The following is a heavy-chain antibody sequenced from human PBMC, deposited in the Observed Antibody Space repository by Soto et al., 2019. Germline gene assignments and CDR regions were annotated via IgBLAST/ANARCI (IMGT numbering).Heavy chain of an antibody. CDR1: GFTFSSYE. V-gene: IGHV3-48*03. D-gene: IGHD2-2*01. CDR3: ARDRCSSITCHRSLQTYYYYGVDV. Sequence: GGSLRLSCAASGFTFSSYEMNWVRQAPGKGLEWISYISTSGSSIYYADSVKGRFASSRDNAKNSLYLQMDSLRAEDTAVYYCARDRCSSITCHRSLQTYYYYGVDVWGQGTRVTVSS. J-gene: IGHJ6*02. CDR2: ISTSGSSI.